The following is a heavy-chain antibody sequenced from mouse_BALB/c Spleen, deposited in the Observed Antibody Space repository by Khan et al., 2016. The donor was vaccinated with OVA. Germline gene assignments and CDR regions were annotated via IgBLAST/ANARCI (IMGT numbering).Heavy chain of an antibody. CDR3: VSGGYDGFAY. Sequence: VQLQQSGAELVRPGTSVKMSCKAVGYTFTNYWIGWVKQRPGHGLEWIGDIYPGDDYTKYNEKFKDKDTLTADTSSSTAYIHLSSLTSEDSAIYYGVSGGYDGFAYWGQGTLVTVSA. V-gene: IGHV1-63*02. CDR1: GYTFTNYW. D-gene: IGHD2-2*01. J-gene: IGHJ3*01. CDR2: IYPGDDYT.